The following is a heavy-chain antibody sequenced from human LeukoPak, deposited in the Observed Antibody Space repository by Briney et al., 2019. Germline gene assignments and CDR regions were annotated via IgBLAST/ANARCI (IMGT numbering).Heavy chain of an antibody. CDR1: GFTFSSYG. D-gene: IGHD2/OR15-2a*01. Sequence: PGGSLRLSCAASGFTFSSYGMHWVRQAPGKGLEWVAFIRYDGSNKYYADSVKGRFTISRDNSKNTLDLQMNSLRGEDTAVYYCAKDRGSMTKDFDYWGQGTVVTVSS. J-gene: IGHJ4*02. CDR2: IRYDGSNK. CDR3: AKDRGSMTKDFDY. V-gene: IGHV3-30*02.